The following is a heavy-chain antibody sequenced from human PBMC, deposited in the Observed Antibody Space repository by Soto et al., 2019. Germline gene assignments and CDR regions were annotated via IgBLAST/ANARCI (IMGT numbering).Heavy chain of an antibody. J-gene: IGHJ5*02. D-gene: IGHD3-10*01. CDR1: GGSISSGPYY. Sequence: PSETLSLTCAVSGGSISSGPYYWGWIRQPPGKGLEWVGYISYTGSTLSNPSLESRAPLSLATSKTLVSLSLNSVTVADSAFYHCATVGELPLSFHPCCRATPVTASS. CDR3: ATVGELPLSFHP. V-gene: IGHV4-61*01. CDR2: ISYTGST.